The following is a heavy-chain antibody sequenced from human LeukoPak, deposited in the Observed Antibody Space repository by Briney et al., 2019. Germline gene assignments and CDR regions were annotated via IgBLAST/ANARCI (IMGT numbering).Heavy chain of an antibody. CDR3: ARVHSSSWYFYDY. J-gene: IGHJ4*02. CDR1: GFTFSSYG. Sequence: GGSLRLSCAASGFTFSSYGMHWVRQAPGKGLEWVAFIRYDGSNKYYADSVKGRFTISRDNSKNTLYLQMNSLRAEDTAVYYCARVHSSSWYFYDYWGQGTLVTVSS. D-gene: IGHD6-13*01. CDR2: IRYDGSNK. V-gene: IGHV3-30*02.